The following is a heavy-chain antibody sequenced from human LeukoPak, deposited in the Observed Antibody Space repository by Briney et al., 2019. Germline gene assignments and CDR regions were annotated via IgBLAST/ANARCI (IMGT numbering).Heavy chain of an antibody. CDR3: AKYVAYGGYALIGY. V-gene: IGHV3-23*01. CDR2: ISGSGGST. D-gene: IGHD5-12*01. J-gene: IGHJ4*02. CDR1: GFTFSSYA. Sequence: GGSLRLSCAASGFTFSSYAMSWVRQAPGKGLEWVSAISGSGGSTYYADSVKGRFTISRDNSKNTLYLQMNSLRAEDTAVYYCAKYVAYGGYALIGYWGQGTLVTVSS.